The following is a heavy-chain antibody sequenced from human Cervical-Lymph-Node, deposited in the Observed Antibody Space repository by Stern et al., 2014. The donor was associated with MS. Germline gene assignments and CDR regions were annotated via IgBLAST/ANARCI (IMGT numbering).Heavy chain of an antibody. D-gene: IGHD3-10*01. J-gene: IGHJ4*02. Sequence: QVQLQESGPGLVKPSETLSLTCTVSGGSISSSSYYWGWIRQPPGKGLEWIGSIYYRGSTHYNPSLKSRVTISVDTSQNQFSLKLSSVTAADTAVYYCARHSGGELFPFDYWGQGTLVTVSS. CDR2: IYYRGST. V-gene: IGHV4-39*01. CDR1: GGSISSSSYY. CDR3: ARHSGGELFPFDY.